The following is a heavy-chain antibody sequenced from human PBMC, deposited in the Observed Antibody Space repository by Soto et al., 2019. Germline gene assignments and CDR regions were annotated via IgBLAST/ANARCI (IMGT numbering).Heavy chain of an antibody. Sequence: PSETLSLTCTVSGGTISGSTDYWSWIRQSPGKGLEWLGYIYNNGRSNSSPSLKSRITISVDTSNNRFSLRLRSVTPADTAVYYCARDGSSSWYDVWGQGTLVTVSS. CDR3: ARDGSSSWYDV. V-gene: IGHV4-61*01. CDR1: GGTISGSTDY. J-gene: IGHJ4*02. D-gene: IGHD5-12*01. CDR2: IYNNGRS.